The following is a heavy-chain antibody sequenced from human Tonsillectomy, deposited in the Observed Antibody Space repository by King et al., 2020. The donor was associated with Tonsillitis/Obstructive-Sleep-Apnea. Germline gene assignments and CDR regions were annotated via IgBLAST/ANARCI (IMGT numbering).Heavy chain of an antibody. CDR2: ISSSSSTI. Sequence: VQLVESGGGLVQPGGSLRLSCAASGFTFSSYSMNWVRQAPGKGREWVSYISSSSSTIYYADSVKGRFTISRDNAKNSLYLQMNSLRDEDTAVYYCARDPLSYYDFWSGYYKGPGAFDIWGQGTMVTVSS. CDR3: ARDPLSYYDFWSGYYKGPGAFDI. D-gene: IGHD3-3*01. J-gene: IGHJ3*02. V-gene: IGHV3-48*02. CDR1: GFTFSSYS.